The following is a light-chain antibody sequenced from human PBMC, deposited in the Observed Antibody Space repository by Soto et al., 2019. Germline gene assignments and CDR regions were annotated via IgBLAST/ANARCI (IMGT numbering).Light chain of an antibody. CDR1: QSVSSSY. CDR2: DAS. CDR3: QQYGSSPWT. Sequence: EIVLTQSPGTLSLSPGERATLSCRASQSVSSSYLAWYQQKPGQAPRLLIYDASSRATGIPDRFSGSGSGTDFHLTISRLETEDFAVYYCQQYGSSPWTFGQGTKVEIK. J-gene: IGKJ1*01. V-gene: IGKV3-20*01.